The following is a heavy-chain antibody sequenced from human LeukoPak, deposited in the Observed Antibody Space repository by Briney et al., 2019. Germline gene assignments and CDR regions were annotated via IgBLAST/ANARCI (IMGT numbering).Heavy chain of an antibody. D-gene: IGHD1-7*01. V-gene: IGHV1-69*05. J-gene: IGHJ4*02. CDR1: GGTFSSHA. Sequence: SVKVSCKASGGTFSSHAISWVRQAPGQGLEWMGGIIPIFGTANYAQKFQGRVTITTDESTSTAYMELSSLRSEDTAVYYCARGERMYNWNYSGYFDYWGQGTLVTVSS. CDR2: IIPIFGTA. CDR3: ARGERMYNWNYSGYFDY.